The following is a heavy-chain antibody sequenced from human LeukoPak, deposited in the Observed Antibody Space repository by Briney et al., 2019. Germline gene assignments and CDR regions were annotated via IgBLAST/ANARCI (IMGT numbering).Heavy chain of an antibody. CDR1: GFTFSGSA. D-gene: IGHD6-13*01. Sequence: PGGSLKLSCAASGFTFSGSAMHWVRQAPGKGLEWVSSISSSSSYIYYADSVKGRFTISRDNAKNSLYLQMNSLRAEDTAVYYCARGGTIAAAGNAWGQGTLVTVSS. V-gene: IGHV3-21*01. J-gene: IGHJ4*02. CDR3: ARGGTIAAAGNA. CDR2: ISSSSSYI.